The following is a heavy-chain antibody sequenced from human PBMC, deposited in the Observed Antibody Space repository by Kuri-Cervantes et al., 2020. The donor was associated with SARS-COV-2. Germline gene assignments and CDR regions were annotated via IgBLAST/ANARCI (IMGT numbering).Heavy chain of an antibody. D-gene: IGHD4-23*01. CDR1: GGTFSSYA. J-gene: IGHJ6*03. V-gene: IGHV1-69*04. CDR3: ARIGYGGKASRTLGYYYYMDV. Sequence: SVKVSCKASGGTFSSYALSWVGQATGQGLEWMGRIIPILGIASYAQKSQGRVTITADKSTSTAYMELSSLRSEDTAVYYCARIGYGGKASRTLGYYYYMDVWGKGTTVTVSS. CDR2: IIPILGIA.